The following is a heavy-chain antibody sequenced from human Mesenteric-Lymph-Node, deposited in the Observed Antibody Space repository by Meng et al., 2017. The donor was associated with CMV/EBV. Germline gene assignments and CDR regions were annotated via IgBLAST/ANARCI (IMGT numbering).Heavy chain of an antibody. V-gene: IGHV3-23*05. CDR1: GFIFSSYA. J-gene: IGHJ4*02. CDR3: AKGYAGNGYNLFDY. D-gene: IGHD5-24*01. CDR2: IYSGGST. Sequence: ETLSLTCAASGFIFSSYAMSWVRQAPGQGLEWVSTIYSGGSTYYADSVKGRFTISRDNSKNTLYLQMNSLRAEDTAVYYCAKGYAGNGYNLFDYWGQGTLVTVSS.